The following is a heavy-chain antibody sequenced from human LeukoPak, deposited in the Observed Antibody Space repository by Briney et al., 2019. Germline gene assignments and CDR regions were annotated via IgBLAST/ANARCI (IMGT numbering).Heavy chain of an antibody. CDR1: GFTFTGYY. Sequence: ASVKVSCKTSGFTFTGYYIQWVRQVPGQGLEWVGWIDPKTGGTNYARKFQGRVTMTRDTSISTAYMDLSRLRFDDTAVYYCAKVGGYSSAWNYFDYWGQGTLVTVSS. V-gene: IGHV1-2*02. CDR3: AKVGGYSSAWNYFDY. J-gene: IGHJ4*02. D-gene: IGHD6-19*01. CDR2: IDPKTGGT.